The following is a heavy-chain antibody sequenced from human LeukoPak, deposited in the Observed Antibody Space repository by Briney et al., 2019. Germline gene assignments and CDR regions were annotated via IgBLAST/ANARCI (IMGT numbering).Heavy chain of an antibody. Sequence: GGSLRLSCAASGFTFSTHEMNWVRQAPGKGLEWVAVIWYDGSNKYYADSVKGRFTISRDNSKNTLYLQMNSLRTEDTAVYYCARDQAYFDYWGQGTLVTVSS. CDR3: ARDQAYFDY. J-gene: IGHJ4*02. CDR1: GFTFSTHE. V-gene: IGHV3-33*08. CDR2: IWYDGSNK.